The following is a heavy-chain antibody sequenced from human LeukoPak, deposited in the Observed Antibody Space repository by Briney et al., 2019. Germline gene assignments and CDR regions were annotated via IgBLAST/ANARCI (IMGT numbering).Heavy chain of an antibody. CDR2: INPDGGST. D-gene: IGHD6-13*01. J-gene: IGHJ4*02. CDR1: GYTFTSYW. Sequence: RGASVKVSCKGSGYTFTSYWIQWVRQAPGQGLEWMGLINPDGGSTAYAHRFQGRVTMTRDTSTSTVYMDLSSLGSEDTAMYYRARAPRNSSTMLDYWGQGTLVTVSS. CDR3: ARAPRNSSTMLDY. V-gene: IGHV1-46*01.